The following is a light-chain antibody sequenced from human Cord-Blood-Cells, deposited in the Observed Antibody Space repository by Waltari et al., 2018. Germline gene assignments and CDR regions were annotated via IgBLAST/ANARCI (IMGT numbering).Light chain of an antibody. J-gene: IGKJ4*01. CDR2: DAS. CDR3: QQRSNWPLT. V-gene: IGKV3-11*01. Sequence: EIVLTQSPATLSLSPGERATLSCRASQSVSSYLAWYQQKPGQAPRLLIYDASNGATVIPARFSGSGSGTDFTLTISSLEPEDFAVYYCQQRSNWPLTFGGGTKVEIK. CDR1: QSVSSY.